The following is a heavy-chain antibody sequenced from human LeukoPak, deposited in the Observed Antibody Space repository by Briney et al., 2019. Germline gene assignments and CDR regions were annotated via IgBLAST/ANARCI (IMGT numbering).Heavy chain of an antibody. CDR3: ARRSEMDV. CDR2: IYYSGST. CDR1: GGSISSSSYY. V-gene: IGHV4-39*01. J-gene: IGHJ6*04. Sequence: KPSETLSLTCTVSGGSISSSSYYWGWIRQPPGKGLEWIGSIYYSGSTYYKPSLKSRVTISVDTSKNQFSLKLSSVTAADTAVYYCARRSEMDVWGKGTTVTVSS.